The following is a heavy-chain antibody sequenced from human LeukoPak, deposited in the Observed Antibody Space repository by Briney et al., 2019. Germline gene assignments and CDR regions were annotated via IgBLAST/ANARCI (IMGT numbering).Heavy chain of an antibody. J-gene: IGHJ5*02. V-gene: IGHV4-31*03. CDR2: IYYSGST. D-gene: IGHD5/OR15-5a*01. Sequence: SETLSLTCTVSGGSISSGGYYWNWIRQHLGKGLEWIGYIYYSGSTYYNPSLKSRVIISVDTSKNQFSLKLSSVTAADTAVYYCARGGSTLQNWFDPWGQGTLVTVSS. CDR1: GGSISSGGYY. CDR3: ARGGSTLQNWFDP.